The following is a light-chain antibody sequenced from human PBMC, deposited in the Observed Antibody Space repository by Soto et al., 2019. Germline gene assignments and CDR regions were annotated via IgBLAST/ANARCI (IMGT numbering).Light chain of an antibody. CDR3: QQYGCSPYS. V-gene: IGKV3-20*01. CDR1: QSVRSNY. CDR2: GAS. Sequence: EIVLTQSPGTLSLSPGERATLSCRASQSVRSNYLAWYQQKPGQAPRLLIYGASSRATGIPDRFSGTGSGTDFILTISRLEPEDFAVYYCQQYGCSPYSFGQGTKLEIK. J-gene: IGKJ2*01.